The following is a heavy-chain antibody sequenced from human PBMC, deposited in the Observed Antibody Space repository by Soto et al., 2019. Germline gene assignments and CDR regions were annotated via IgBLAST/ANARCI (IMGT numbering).Heavy chain of an antibody. Sequence: EVQLVESGGGLVQPGGSLRLSCAASGFRFSSYWMHWVRQAPGKGLVWVSRINSDGSSTTYADSVRGRFTISRDNAKNTVYLQMDSLRAEDTAVYYCARSLPGTYGAFDLWGQGTMVTVSS. J-gene: IGHJ3*01. V-gene: IGHV3-74*01. CDR1: GFRFSSYW. D-gene: IGHD1-7*01. CDR2: INSDGSST. CDR3: ARSLPGTYGAFDL.